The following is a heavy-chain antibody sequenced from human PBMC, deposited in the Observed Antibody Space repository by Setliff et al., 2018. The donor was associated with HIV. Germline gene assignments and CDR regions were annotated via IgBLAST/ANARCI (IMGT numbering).Heavy chain of an antibody. CDR1: GGSISSSNW. J-gene: IGHJ5*02. Sequence: SETLSLTCAVSGGSISSSNWWSWVRQPPGKGLEWIGEIYHGGSTNYNPSLKSRVTISVDKSKNHFSLELRSVTAADTAVYYCARVITMVWTTFDPWGQGTLVTVSS. V-gene: IGHV4-4*02. CDR2: IYHGGST. CDR3: ARVITMVWTTFDP. D-gene: IGHD3-10*01.